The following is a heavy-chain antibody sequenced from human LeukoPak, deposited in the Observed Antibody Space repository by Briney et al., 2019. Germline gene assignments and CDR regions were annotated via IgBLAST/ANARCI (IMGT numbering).Heavy chain of an antibody. V-gene: IGHV4-34*01. CDR1: GGSFSGYY. Sequence: SETLPLTCVVYGGSFSGYYWSWIRQPPGKELEWIGEINHSGSTNYNPSLKSRVTISVDTSKNQFSLKLSSVTAADTAVYYCARGSVAGHYDYWGQGTLVTVSS. CDR3: ARGSVAGHYDY. CDR2: INHSGST. J-gene: IGHJ4*02. D-gene: IGHD6-19*01.